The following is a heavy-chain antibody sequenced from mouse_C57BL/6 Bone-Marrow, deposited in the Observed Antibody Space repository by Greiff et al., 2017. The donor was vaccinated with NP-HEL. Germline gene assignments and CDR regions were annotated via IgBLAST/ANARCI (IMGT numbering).Heavy chain of an antibody. CDR2: ISSGSSTI. J-gene: IGHJ4*01. D-gene: IGHD1-1*01. CDR1: GFTFSDYG. CDR3: ARSYYGSSHYYAMDY. V-gene: IGHV5-17*01. Sequence: EVKLMESGGGLVKPGGSLKLSCAASGFTFSDYGMHWVRQAPEKGLEWVAYISSGSSTIYYADTVKGRFTISRDNAKNTLFLRMTSLRSEDTAMYYCARSYYGSSHYYAMDYWGQGTSVTVSS.